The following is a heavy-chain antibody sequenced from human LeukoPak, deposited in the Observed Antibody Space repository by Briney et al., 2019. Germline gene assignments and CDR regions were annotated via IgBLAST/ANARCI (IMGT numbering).Heavy chain of an antibody. Sequence: PGGSLRLSCAASGFTFSSYAVSWVRQAPGKGLEWVSVLNSVGSTYYADSVKGRFTISRDNSKNTLYLQMNSLRAEDTAVYYCAKDLGGGSGKYYYFDAFDIWGQGTMVIVSS. CDR3: AKDLGGGSGKYYYFDAFDI. D-gene: IGHD3-10*01. J-gene: IGHJ3*02. CDR2: LNSVGST. V-gene: IGHV3-23*01. CDR1: GFTFSSYA.